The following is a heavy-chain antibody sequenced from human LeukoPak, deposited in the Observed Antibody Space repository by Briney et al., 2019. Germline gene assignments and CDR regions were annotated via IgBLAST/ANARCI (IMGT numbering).Heavy chain of an antibody. D-gene: IGHD4-17*01. J-gene: IGHJ5*02. CDR1: GGSISSGGYS. Sequence: SQTLSLTCTVSGGSISSGGYSWGWLRLPPGEGLEWIGNIYHSGNTYYNPSLKSRVTMSADRSKNQFSLKLSSVTAADTALYYCARTNSGDYAWFDLWGQGTLVTVSS. V-gene: IGHV4-30-2*01. CDR3: ARTNSGDYAWFDL. CDR2: IYHSGNT.